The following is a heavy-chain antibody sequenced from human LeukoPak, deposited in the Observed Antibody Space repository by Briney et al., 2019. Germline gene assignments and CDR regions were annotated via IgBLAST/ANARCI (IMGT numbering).Heavy chain of an antibody. V-gene: IGHV3-13*01. D-gene: IGHD3-10*01. J-gene: IGHJ6*02. CDR3: VREKYYYGSGLPHYCMDV. CDR1: GFTFSAHD. Sequence: GGSLRLSCAASGFTFSAHDMHWVRQATGKGLEWVSAIGIAGDTYYPGSVKGRFTISRENAKDSLYLQMNSLRAGDTAVYYCVREKYYYGSGLPHYCMDVWGQGTTVTVSS. CDR2: IGIAGDT.